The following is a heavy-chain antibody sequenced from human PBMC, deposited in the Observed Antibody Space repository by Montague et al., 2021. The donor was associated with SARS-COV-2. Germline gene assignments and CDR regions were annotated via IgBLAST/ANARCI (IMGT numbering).Heavy chain of an antibody. CDR1: EFSFRDYW. CDR3: VRDWTYDSGGRYYDVFDM. Sequence: SLRLSCAASEFSFRDYWMTWVRQAPGKGLEWVANIRKDGSEQNYVDSVRGRFTISRDNAKNLLYLEMNGLRAEDTAVYHCVRDWTYDSGGRYYDVFDMWGQGTVVTVSS. V-gene: IGHV3-7*03. D-gene: IGHD3-10*01. CDR2: IRKDGSEQ. J-gene: IGHJ3*02.